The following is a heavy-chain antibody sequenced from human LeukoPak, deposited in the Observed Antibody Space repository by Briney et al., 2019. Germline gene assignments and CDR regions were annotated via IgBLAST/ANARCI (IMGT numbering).Heavy chain of an antibody. CDR2: IYYSGST. CDR3: ARGKRVYDILTGYVFDY. V-gene: IGHV4-31*03. J-gene: IGHJ4*02. Sequence: SVTLSLTCTVSGGSISSGGYYWSWIRQHPGKGLEWIGYIYYSGSTYYNPSLKSRVTISVDTSKNQFSLKLSSVTAADTAVYYCARGKRVYDILTGYVFDYWGQGTLVTVSS. D-gene: IGHD3-9*01. CDR1: GGSISSGGYY.